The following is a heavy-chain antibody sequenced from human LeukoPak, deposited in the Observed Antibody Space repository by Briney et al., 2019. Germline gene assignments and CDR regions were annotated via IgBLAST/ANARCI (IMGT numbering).Heavy chain of an antibody. CDR2: INHSGST. V-gene: IGHV4-34*01. CDR1: GGSFSGYY. Sequence: SETLSLTCPVYGGSFSGYYWSWIRQPPGKGLEWIGEINHSGSTNYNPSLKSRVTISVDTSKNQFSLKLSSVTAADTAVYYCARGLSMIPLSYWGQGTLVTVSS. D-gene: IGHD2/OR15-2a*01. J-gene: IGHJ4*02. CDR3: ARGLSMIPLSY.